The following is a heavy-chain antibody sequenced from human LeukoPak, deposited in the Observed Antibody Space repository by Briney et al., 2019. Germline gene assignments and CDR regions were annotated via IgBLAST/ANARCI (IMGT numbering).Heavy chain of an antibody. CDR3: ARDKFVRFGELFSGWFDP. CDR1: GFTFSSYA. V-gene: IGHV3-30*04. Sequence: GRSLRLSCAASGFTFSSYATHWVRQAPGKGLEWVAVISYDGSNKYYADSVKGRFTISRDNSKNTLYLQMNSLRAEDTAVYYCARDKFVRFGELFSGWFDPWGQGTLVTVSS. D-gene: IGHD3-10*01. CDR2: ISYDGSNK. J-gene: IGHJ5*02.